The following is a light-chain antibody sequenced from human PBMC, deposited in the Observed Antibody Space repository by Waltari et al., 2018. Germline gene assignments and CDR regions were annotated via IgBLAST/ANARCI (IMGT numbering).Light chain of an antibody. Sequence: QAGLTPPPSVSKALRQTATLTCTGNSNTVGNQGAAWLQQHQGHPPKLRSDRKNNRPAGVSERFSASRSGNTASLTITGLQPEDEADYYCSAWDSNLSAWVFGGGTKLSVL. CDR1: SNTVGNQG. CDR3: SAWDSNLSAWV. CDR2: RKN. V-gene: IGLV10-54*04. J-gene: IGLJ3*02.